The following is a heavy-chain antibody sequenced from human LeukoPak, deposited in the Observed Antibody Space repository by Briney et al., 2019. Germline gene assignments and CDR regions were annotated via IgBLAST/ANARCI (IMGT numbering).Heavy chain of an antibody. J-gene: IGHJ4*02. V-gene: IGHV3-20*04. D-gene: IGHD6-19*01. Sequence: GGSLRLSCATSGFTFSAYSMSWVRQAPGKGLEWVSGINWNGGSTGYADSVKGRFTISRDNAKNSLYLQMNSLRAEDTAVYYCAEQWLVLGAFDYWGQGTLVTVSS. CDR3: AEQWLVLGAFDY. CDR1: GFTFSAYS. CDR2: INWNGGST.